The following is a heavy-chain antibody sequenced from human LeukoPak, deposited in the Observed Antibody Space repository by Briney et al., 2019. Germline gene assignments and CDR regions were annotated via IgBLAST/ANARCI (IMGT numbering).Heavy chain of an antibody. D-gene: IGHD1-1*01. CDR1: GFTFRNYW. CDR2: ISSSGSTI. V-gene: IGHV3-48*03. Sequence: GGSLRLSCAASGFTFRNYWMGWVRQAPGKGLEWVSYISSSGSTIYYADSVKGRFTISRDNAKNSLYLKMNSLRAEDTAVYYCARTLKRPLGDYWGQGTLVTVSS. CDR3: ARTLKRPLGDY. J-gene: IGHJ4*02.